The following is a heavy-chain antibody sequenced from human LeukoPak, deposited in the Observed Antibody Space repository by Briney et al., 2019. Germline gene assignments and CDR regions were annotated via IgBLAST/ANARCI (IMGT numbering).Heavy chain of an antibody. D-gene: IGHD2-21*02. J-gene: IGHJ4*02. Sequence: PGGSLRLSCAASGFIASSNYMNWVGQAPGTGLEWGSVFFSGCSTYYADSVKGRVTISRDNSKNTLYLQMNSLRAEDTAVYYCARAYCGGDCPLWYWGQGTLVTVSS. V-gene: IGHV3-53*01. CDR3: ARAYCGGDCPLWY. CDR2: FFSGCST. CDR1: GFIASSNY.